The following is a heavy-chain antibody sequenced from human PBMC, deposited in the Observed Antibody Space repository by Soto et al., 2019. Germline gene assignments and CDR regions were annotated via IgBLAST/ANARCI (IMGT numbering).Heavy chain of an antibody. J-gene: IGHJ4*02. CDR1: GYTFTSYV. CDR2: ISAYNGNT. Sequence: ASVKVSCKASGYTFTSYVISWVRQAPGQGLEWMGWISAYNGNTNYAQKLQGRVTMTTDTSTSTAYMELRSLRSDDTAVYYCATDGYSPSSLDYWGQGTLVTVSS. V-gene: IGHV1-18*01. CDR3: ATDGYSPSSLDY. D-gene: IGHD4-4*01.